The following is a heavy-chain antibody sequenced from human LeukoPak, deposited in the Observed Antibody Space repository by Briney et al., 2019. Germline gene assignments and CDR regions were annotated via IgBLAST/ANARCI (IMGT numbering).Heavy chain of an antibody. CDR3: ARGHYGPYY. CDR2: INSDGSIT. Sequence: GGSLRLSCAASGFTFSSYWMHWVRQAPGKGLLWVSRINSDGSITSYADSVKGRFTISRGNAKNTLYLQMNSLRDEDTAVFFCARGHYGPYYWGQGTVVTVSS. V-gene: IGHV3-74*01. D-gene: IGHD3-10*01. CDR1: GFTFSSYW. J-gene: IGHJ4*02.